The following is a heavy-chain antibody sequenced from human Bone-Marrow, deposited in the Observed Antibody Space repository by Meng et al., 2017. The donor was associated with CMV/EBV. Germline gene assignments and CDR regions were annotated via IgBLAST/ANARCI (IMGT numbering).Heavy chain of an antibody. V-gene: IGHV3-21*01. CDR2: ISSSSSYI. J-gene: IGHJ4*02. D-gene: IGHD4-23*01. CDR1: GFTFSSYS. CDR3: ARDMGGRMTTVVTDLGGIDY. Sequence: GESLKISCAASGFTFSSYSMNWVRQAPGKGLEWVSSISSSSSYIYYADSVKGRFTISRDNAKNSLYLQMNSLRAEDTAVYYCARDMGGRMTTVVTDLGGIDYWGQGTLVTVSS.